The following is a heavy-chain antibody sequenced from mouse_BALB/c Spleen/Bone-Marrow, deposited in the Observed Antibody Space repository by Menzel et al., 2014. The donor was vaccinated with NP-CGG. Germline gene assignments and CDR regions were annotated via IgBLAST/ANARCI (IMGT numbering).Heavy chain of an antibody. CDR2: IYPGNSDT. V-gene: IGHV1-5*01. CDR1: GYTFSNYW. D-gene: IGHD3-1*01. J-gene: IGHJ2*01. CDR3: TTLARSDFDY. Sequence: VQLQQSGTVLARPGAAVKMSCKASGYTFSNYWMHWVKQRPGQGLKWIGTIYPGNSDTTYNQKFKGKAKLTAVTSTSTAYMELSSLTSEDSAVYYCTTLARSDFDYWGQGTTLTVSS.